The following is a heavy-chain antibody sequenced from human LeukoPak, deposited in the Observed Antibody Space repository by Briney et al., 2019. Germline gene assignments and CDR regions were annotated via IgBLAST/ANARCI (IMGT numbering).Heavy chain of an antibody. V-gene: IGHV4-4*07. CDR3: SRENGAFSPFGY. CDR2: IHTSWTT. D-gene: IGHD2-8*01. CDR1: GGSMSGYY. Sequence: SETLSLTCTVSGGSMSGYYWNFIRQPAGKGLEWIGRIHTSWTTFYNPSLKSRVTMSVDTSRNQFSLRLTSVTAADTAVYYCSRENGAFSPFGYWGQGTLVTVLS. J-gene: IGHJ4*02.